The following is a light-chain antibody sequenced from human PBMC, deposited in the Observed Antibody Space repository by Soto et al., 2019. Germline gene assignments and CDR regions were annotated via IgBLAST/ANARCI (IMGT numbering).Light chain of an antibody. CDR2: EGS. Sequence: QSALTQPASVSGSPGQSITISCTGTSSDVGSYNLVSWYQQHPGKAPKLMIYEGSKRPSGVSNRFSGSKSGNTPSLTISGLQAEDEAHYYCCSYAGSSTLVVFGGGTKLTVL. CDR1: SSDVGSYNL. V-gene: IGLV2-23*01. J-gene: IGLJ2*01. CDR3: CSYAGSSTLVV.